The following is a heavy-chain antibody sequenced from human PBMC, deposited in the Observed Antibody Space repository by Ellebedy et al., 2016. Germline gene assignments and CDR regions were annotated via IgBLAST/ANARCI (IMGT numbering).Heavy chain of an antibody. V-gene: IGHV4-31*03. CDR2: IYYSGST. CDR3: ARAVYDSSGYYRVYYYYYYMDV. CDR1: GGSISSGGYY. D-gene: IGHD3-22*01. J-gene: IGHJ6*03. Sequence: SETLSLXXTVSGGSISSGGYYWSWIRQHPGKGLEWIGYIYYSGSTYYNPSLKSRVTISVDTSKNQFSLKLSSVTAADTAVYYCARAVYDSSGYYRVYYYYYYMDVWGKGTTVTVSS.